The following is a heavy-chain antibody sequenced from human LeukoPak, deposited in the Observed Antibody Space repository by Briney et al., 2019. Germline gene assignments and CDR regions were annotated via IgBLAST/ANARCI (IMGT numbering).Heavy chain of an antibody. D-gene: IGHD1-26*01. CDR3: ARDSFFTRYSGSYYFDY. Sequence: GGSLRLSCVASGFTFSIYSMSWIRQAPGKGLEWVSYISSSGSTIYYADSVKGRFTISRDNAKNSLHLQMNSLRAEDTAVYYCARDSFFTRYSGSYYFDYWGQGTLVTVSS. J-gene: IGHJ4*02. V-gene: IGHV3-48*04. CDR1: GFTFSIYS. CDR2: ISSSGSTI.